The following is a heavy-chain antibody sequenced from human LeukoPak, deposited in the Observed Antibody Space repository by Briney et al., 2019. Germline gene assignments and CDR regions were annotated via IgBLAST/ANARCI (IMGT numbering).Heavy chain of an antibody. D-gene: IGHD2-2*01. CDR3: ARAQLRYCSSTSCPNYYYYYMDV. V-gene: IGHV1-69*01. Sequence: ASVKVSCKASGGTFSSYAISWVRQAPGQGLEWMGGIIPIFGTANYAQKFQGRVTITADESTSTAYMELSSLRSEDTAVCYCARAQLRYCSSTSCPNYYYYYMDVWGKGTTVTVSS. CDR1: GGTFSSYA. J-gene: IGHJ6*03. CDR2: IIPIFGTA.